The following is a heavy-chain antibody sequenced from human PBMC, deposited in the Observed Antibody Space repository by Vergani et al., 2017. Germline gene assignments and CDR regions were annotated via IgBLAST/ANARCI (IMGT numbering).Heavy chain of an antibody. J-gene: IGHJ4*02. D-gene: IGHD3-22*01. CDR3: ARGRYYYDSSGYYYFDY. V-gene: IGHV4-39*01. CDR1: GGSISSSSYY. CDR2: IYYSGST. Sequence: QLQLQESGPGLVKPSETLSLTCTVSGGSISSSSYYWGWIRQPPGKGLEWIGSIYYSGSTYYNPSLKSRVTISVDTSKNQFSLKLSSVTAADTAVYYCARGRYYYDSSGYYYFDYWGQRTLVTVSS.